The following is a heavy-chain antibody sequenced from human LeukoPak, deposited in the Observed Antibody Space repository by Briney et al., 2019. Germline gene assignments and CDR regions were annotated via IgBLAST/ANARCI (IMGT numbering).Heavy chain of an antibody. CDR2: IWSDGSNK. V-gene: IGHV3-33*01. CDR1: GFTFSNYG. J-gene: IGHJ4*02. Sequence: GGSLRLSCVASGFTFSNYGMHWVRQAPGKGLEWVAVIWSDGSNKYCADSVKGRFTISRDNSKNTLYLQMNSLRAEDTAVYYCAREVYDSSGYFHDYWGQGTLVTVSS. D-gene: IGHD3-22*01. CDR3: AREVYDSSGYFHDY.